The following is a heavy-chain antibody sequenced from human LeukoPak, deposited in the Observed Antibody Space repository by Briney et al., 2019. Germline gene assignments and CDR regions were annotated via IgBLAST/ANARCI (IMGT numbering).Heavy chain of an antibody. CDR1: GYTLTEVS. V-gene: IGHV1-24*01. CDR2: FYPEDGEA. D-gene: IGHD1-26*01. CDR3: ATAPLPIVGATGKDY. Sequence: ASVKVSCKVSGYTLTEVSMHWVPQAPGKRPEWMGRFYPEDGEAIYAQKLEGRVTMTEDTSTDTAYMELSSLRSEDTAVYYCATAPLPIVGATGKDYWGQGTLVTVSS. J-gene: IGHJ4*02.